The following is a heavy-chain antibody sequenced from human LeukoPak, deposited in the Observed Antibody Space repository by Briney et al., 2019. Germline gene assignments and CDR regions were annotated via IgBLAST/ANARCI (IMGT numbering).Heavy chain of an antibody. CDR2: IYSGGST. J-gene: IGHJ4*02. CDR3: AKDRQGDTMVRGVWDH. D-gene: IGHD3-10*01. CDR1: EFSVGSNY. V-gene: IGHV3-53*01. Sequence: GGSLRLSCAAPEFSVGSNYMTWVRQAPGKGLEWVSLIYSGGSTYYADSVKGQFTIPRDTSKNTLYLQMNSLRAEDTAVYYCAKDRQGDTMVRGVWDHWGQGTLVTVSS.